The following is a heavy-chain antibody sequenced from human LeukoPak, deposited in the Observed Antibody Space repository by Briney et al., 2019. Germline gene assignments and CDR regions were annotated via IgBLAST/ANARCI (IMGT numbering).Heavy chain of an antibody. D-gene: IGHD2-15*01. V-gene: IGHV3-53*04. J-gene: IGHJ6*02. CDR3: AREVADYYYGMDV. CDR2: IYSGGST. CDR1: GFTVSSNY. Sequence: GGSLRLFCAASGFTVSSNYMSWVRQAPGEGLEWVSVIYSGGSTYYADSGKGRFTISRHNSKNTLYLQMNSLRAEDTAVYYCAREVADYYYGMDVWGQGTTVTVSS.